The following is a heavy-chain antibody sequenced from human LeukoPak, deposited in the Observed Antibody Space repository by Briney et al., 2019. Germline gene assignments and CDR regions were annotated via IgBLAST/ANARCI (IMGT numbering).Heavy chain of an antibody. D-gene: IGHD3-22*01. Sequence: QPGGSLRLSCTASGFTFNSFAINWVRQAPGKGLEWVSAISGSGGSTYYADSVKGRFTISRDNSKNALYLQMNSLRAEDTAVYYCAQGSSGAPFDYWGQGTLVTLSS. V-gene: IGHV3-23*01. CDR2: ISGSGGST. CDR3: AQGSSGAPFDY. CDR1: GFTFNSFA. J-gene: IGHJ4*02.